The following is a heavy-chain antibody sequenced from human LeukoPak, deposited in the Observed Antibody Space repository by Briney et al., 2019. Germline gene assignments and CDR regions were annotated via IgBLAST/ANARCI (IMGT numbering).Heavy chain of an antibody. CDR1: GFTFSSYS. J-gene: IGHJ4*02. CDR3: ARSYGYLDY. D-gene: IGHD3-10*01. CDR2: VYYSGST. V-gene: IGHV4-59*01. Sequence: PGGSLRLSCAASGFTFSSYSMNWVRQAPGKGLEWIGYVYYSGSTYYNPSLKSRVTISLDTSKNQFSLRLSSVTAADTAVYYCARSYGYLDYWGQGTLVTVSS.